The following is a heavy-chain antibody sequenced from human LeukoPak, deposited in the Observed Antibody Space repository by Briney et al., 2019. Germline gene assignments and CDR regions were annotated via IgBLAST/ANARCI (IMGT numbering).Heavy chain of an antibody. CDR2: IIPILGIA. V-gene: IGHV1-69*04. J-gene: IGHJ4*02. CDR1: GGTFSSYA. CDR3: ARDNDSSGPDY. Sequence: SVKVSCKASGGTFSSYAISWVRQAPGQGLEWMGGIIPILGIANYAQKFQGRVTITADKSTSTAYMELSSLRSEDAAVYYCARDNDSSGPDYWGQGTLVTVSS. D-gene: IGHD3-22*01.